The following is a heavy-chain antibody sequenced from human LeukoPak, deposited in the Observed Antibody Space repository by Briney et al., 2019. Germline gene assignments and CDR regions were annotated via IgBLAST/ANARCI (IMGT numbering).Heavy chain of an antibody. J-gene: IGHJ4*02. D-gene: IGHD3-10*01. V-gene: IGHV3-21*01. Sequence: GGSLRLSCAASGFTFSTYSMNWVRQAPGKGLEWVSCISSSSSYIYYADSVKGRFTISRDNAKNSLYLQMNSLRADDTAVYYCARADMVRGVIHYYFDYWGQGTLVTVSS. CDR3: ARADMVRGVIHYYFDY. CDR1: GFTFSTYS. CDR2: ISSSSSYI.